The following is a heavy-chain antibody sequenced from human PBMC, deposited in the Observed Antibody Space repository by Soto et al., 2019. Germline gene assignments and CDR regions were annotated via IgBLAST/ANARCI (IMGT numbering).Heavy chain of an antibody. Sequence: SETLSLTCTVSGGSISSYYWSWIRQPPGKGLEWIGYIYYSGSTNYNPSLKSRVTISVDTSKNQFSLKLSSVTAADTAVYYCARQNIAVAGTATGEYDYWGQGTLVTVSS. CDR2: IYYSGST. V-gene: IGHV4-59*08. CDR1: GGSISSYY. D-gene: IGHD6-19*01. J-gene: IGHJ4*02. CDR3: ARQNIAVAGTATGEYDY.